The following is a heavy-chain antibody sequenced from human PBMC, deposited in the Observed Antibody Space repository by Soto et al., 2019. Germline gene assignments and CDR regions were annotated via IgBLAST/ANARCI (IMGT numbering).Heavy chain of an antibody. J-gene: IGHJ5*02. D-gene: IGHD3-3*01. CDR1: GFTFSSYS. V-gene: IGHV3-48*01. CDR3: ARGQQYYDFWSGYLASWFDP. CDR2: ISSSSSTI. Sequence: GGSLRLSCAASGFTFSSYSMNWVRQAPGKGLEWVSYISSSSSTIYYADSVKGRFTISRDNAKNSLYLQMNSLRAEDTAVYYCARGQQYYDFWSGYLASWFDPWGQGTLVTVSS.